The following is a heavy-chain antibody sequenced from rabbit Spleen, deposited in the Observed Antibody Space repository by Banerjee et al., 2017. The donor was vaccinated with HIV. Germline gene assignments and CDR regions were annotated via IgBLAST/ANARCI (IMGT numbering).Heavy chain of an antibody. Sequence: QEQLVESGGGLVKPGASLTLTCKASGFSFSSSYDMCWVRQAPGKGLEWIGCIYTGNSKTYYASWAKGRFTISKSSSTTVTLQMPSLTAADTATYFCARDAGSYDYIDVYFDLWGQGTLVTVS. D-gene: IGHD8-1*01. V-gene: IGHV1S45*01. CDR2: IYTGNSKT. CDR1: GFSFSSSYD. J-gene: IGHJ4*01. CDR3: ARDAGSYDYIDVYFDL.